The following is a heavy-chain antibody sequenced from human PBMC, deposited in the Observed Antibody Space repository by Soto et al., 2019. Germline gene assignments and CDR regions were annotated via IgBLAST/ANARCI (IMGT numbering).Heavy chain of an antibody. CDR3: AHLITMVRGVPNDAFDI. J-gene: IGHJ3*02. Sequence: QITLKKSGPTLVKPTQTLTLTCTFSGFSLRTSGVGVGWIRQPPGKALEWLALIYWDDDKRYSPSLKSRLTITKDTSKNQVVLTMTNMDPVDTATYYCAHLITMVRGVPNDAFDIWGQGTMVTVSS. CDR2: IYWDDDK. V-gene: IGHV2-5*02. D-gene: IGHD3-10*01. CDR1: GFSLRTSGVG.